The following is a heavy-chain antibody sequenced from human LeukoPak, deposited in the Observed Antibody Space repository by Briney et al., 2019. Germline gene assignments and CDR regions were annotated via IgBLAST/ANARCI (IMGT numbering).Heavy chain of an antibody. J-gene: IGHJ4*03. D-gene: IGHD2-21*01. V-gene: IGHV4-34*01. CDR2: ISPSGSP. Sequence: SETLSLTCAIYDGSFSGYYWSWIRQPPGKGLEWIGGISPSGSPNYNPSLESRVTISLDTSKTPSSPRLTSVTAADTAVYDGAAGSTGSAYYYSGDGALVTVSS. CDR1: DGSFSGYY. CDR3: AAGSTGSAYYY.